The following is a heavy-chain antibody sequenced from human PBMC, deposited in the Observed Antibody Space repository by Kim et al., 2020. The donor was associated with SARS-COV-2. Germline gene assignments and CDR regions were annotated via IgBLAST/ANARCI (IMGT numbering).Heavy chain of an antibody. Sequence: SETLSLTCTVSGGSISSYYWSWIRQPPGKGLEWIGYIYYSGSTNYNPSLKSRVTISVDTSKNQFSLKLSSVTAADTAVYYCARVFGGVIVIPDWYFDLWGRGPLVTVSS. CDR1: GGSISSYY. J-gene: IGHJ2*01. CDR2: IYYSGST. CDR3: ARVFGGVIVIPDWYFDL. V-gene: IGHV4-59*01. D-gene: IGHD3-16*02.